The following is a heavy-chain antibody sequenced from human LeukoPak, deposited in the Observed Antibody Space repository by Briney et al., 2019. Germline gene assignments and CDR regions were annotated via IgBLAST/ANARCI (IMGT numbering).Heavy chain of an antibody. V-gene: IGHV4-61*01. J-gene: IGHJ4*02. Sequence: SETLSLTCTVSGGXVSSGTYCWSWIRQPPGKGLEWVGYIFYSGSTNYNPSLKSRVTISVDTSKNQFSLRLTSVTAADTAVYYCARVNYYDSGGYPDYWGQGTLVTVSS. CDR3: ARVNYYDSGGYPDY. D-gene: IGHD3-22*01. CDR2: IFYSGST. CDR1: GGXVSSGTYC.